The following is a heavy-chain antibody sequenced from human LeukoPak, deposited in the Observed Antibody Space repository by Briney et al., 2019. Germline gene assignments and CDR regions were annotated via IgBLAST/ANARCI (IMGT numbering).Heavy chain of an antibody. V-gene: IGHV4-34*01. Sequence: PSETLSLTCAVYGGSFSGYCWSWIRQPPGKGLEWIGEINHSGSTNYNPSLKSRVTISVDTSENQFSLKLSSVTAADTAVYYCARGSRGVWFGESNWFDPWGQGTLVTVSS. CDR2: INHSGST. CDR1: GGSFSGYC. CDR3: ARGSRGVWFGESNWFDP. D-gene: IGHD3-10*01. J-gene: IGHJ5*02.